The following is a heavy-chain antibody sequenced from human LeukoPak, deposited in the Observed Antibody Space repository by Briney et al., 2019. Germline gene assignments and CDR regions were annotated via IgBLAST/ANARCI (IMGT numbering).Heavy chain of an antibody. CDR2: ISYDGSNK. Sequence: GGSLRLSCAASGFTFSSYGMHWVRQAPGKGLEWVAVISYDGSNKYYADSVKGRFTISRDNSKNTLYLQMNSLRAEDTAVYYCARATYYGSGSVAFDIWGQGTMVTVSS. CDR1: GFTFSSYG. CDR3: ARATYYGSGSVAFDI. D-gene: IGHD3-10*01. J-gene: IGHJ3*02. V-gene: IGHV3-30*03.